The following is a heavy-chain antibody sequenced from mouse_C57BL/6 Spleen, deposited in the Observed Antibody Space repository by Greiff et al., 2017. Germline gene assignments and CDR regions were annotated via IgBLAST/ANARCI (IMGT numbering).Heavy chain of an antibody. J-gene: IGHJ3*01. D-gene: IGHD2-3*01. CDR1: GFTFSDYG. Sequence: EVQRVESGGGLVKPGGSLKLSCAASGFTFSDYGMHWVRQAPEKGLEWVAYISSGSSTIYYADTVKGRFTISRDNAKNTLFLQMTSLRSEDTAMYYCSYDGYPAWFAYWGQGTLVTVSA. CDR3: SYDGYPAWFAY. V-gene: IGHV5-17*01. CDR2: ISSGSSTI.